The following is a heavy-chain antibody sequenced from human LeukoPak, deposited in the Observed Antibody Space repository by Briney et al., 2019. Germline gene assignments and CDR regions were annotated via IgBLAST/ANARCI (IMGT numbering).Heavy chain of an antibody. Sequence: WASVKVSCKASGGTFSSYAISWVRQAPGQGLEWMGGIIPIFGTANYAQKFQGKVTITADESTSTAYMELSSLRSEDTAVYYCARAVFTYCGGDCYSYYFDYWGQGTLVTVSS. CDR1: GGTFSSYA. CDR2: IIPIFGTA. J-gene: IGHJ4*02. CDR3: ARAVFTYCGGDCYSYYFDY. D-gene: IGHD2-21*02. V-gene: IGHV1-69*13.